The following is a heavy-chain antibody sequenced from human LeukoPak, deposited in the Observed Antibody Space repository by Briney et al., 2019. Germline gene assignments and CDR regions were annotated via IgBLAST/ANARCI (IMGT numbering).Heavy chain of an antibody. CDR3: ARAPDTAMPSSLYSYGMDV. V-gene: IGHV1-46*01. Sequence: GASVKVSCKASGYTFTSYYIHWVRQAPGQGLEWMGIINPSGGSTSYAQKFQGRVTMTRDTSTSTVYMELSSLRSEDTAVYYCARAPDTAMPSSLYSYGMDVWGQGTTVTVSS. CDR2: INPSGGST. CDR1: GYTFTSYY. J-gene: IGHJ6*02. D-gene: IGHD5-18*01.